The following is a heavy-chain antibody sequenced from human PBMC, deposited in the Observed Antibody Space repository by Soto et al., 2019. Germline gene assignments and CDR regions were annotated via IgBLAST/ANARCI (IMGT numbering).Heavy chain of an antibody. CDR3: ARDDILTGYYGFFDY. V-gene: IGHV1-3*01. J-gene: IGHJ4*02. Sequence: ASVKVSCKASGYTFTNYAMHWVRQAPGQRLEWMGWIDAGNGNIQYSQKFQGRVTITRDTSATTAYMELSSLRSEDTAVYYCARDDILTGYYGFFDYWGQGTLVTVSS. CDR2: IDAGNGNI. CDR1: GYTFTNYA. D-gene: IGHD3-9*01.